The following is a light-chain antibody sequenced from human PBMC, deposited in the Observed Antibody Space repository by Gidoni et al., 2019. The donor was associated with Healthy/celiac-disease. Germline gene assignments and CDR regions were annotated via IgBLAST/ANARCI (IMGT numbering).Light chain of an antibody. Sequence: AIQLTQSPSSLSASVGDRVTITCRASQGISSALAWYQQKPGKAPKLLIYDASSLESGDPSRFSGSGSGTDFTLTISSLQHEDFENYYWQQFNSYPTFGGGTKVEIK. V-gene: IGKV1-13*02. CDR3: QQFNSYPT. J-gene: IGKJ4*01. CDR1: QGISSA. CDR2: DAS.